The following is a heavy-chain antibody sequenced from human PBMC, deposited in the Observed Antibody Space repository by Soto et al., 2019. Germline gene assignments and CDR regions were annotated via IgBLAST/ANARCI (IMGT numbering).Heavy chain of an antibody. J-gene: IGHJ4*02. V-gene: IGHV4-39*01. Sequence: SEALTGTVSSSGGSISSETYYWGWMRQARGKGLEWVGSIYYDGTTYYSPSLKSRVTISLDTSMNQFSLKVTSVSAADTAMYYCARQATTSWSYWGQG. D-gene: IGHD2-2*01. CDR3: ARQATTSWSY. CDR2: IYYDGTT. CDR1: GGSISSETYY.